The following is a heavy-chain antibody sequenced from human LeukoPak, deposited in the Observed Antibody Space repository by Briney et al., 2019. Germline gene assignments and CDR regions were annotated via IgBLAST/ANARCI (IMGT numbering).Heavy chain of an antibody. CDR3: ARDAVGARAFDV. J-gene: IGHJ3*01. CDR1: GYTFTDYG. CDR2: GSTFNGHR. Sequence: GASVKVSCKASGYTFTDYGIHWVRQAPGQGLEWMSWGSTFNGHRLYGQRFQGRVTMTTDPSTTTAYMELTRLTSDDTALYYCARDAVGARAFDVWGQGTMVTVSS. V-gene: IGHV1-18*01. D-gene: IGHD1-26*01.